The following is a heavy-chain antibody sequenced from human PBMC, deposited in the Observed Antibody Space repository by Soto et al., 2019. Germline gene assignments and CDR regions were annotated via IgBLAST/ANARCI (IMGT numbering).Heavy chain of an antibody. CDR1: GFTFSTYA. V-gene: IGHV3-30-3*01. CDR3: ARSIAVAGLDY. J-gene: IGHJ4*02. CDR2: ISNDESKK. D-gene: IGHD6-19*01. Sequence: GGSLRLSCAASGFTFSTYAVHWVRQAPGKGLEWVSVISNDESKKYYADSVKGRFTISRDNSNNTVYLQMNSLRAEDTAVYYCARSIAVAGLDYWGPGTLVTVAS.